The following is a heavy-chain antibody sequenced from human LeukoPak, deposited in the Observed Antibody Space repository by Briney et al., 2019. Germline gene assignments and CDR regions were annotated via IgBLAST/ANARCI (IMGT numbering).Heavy chain of an antibody. CDR1: GFTFSKVW. CDR2: IKSKTDGGTI. V-gene: IGHV3-15*01. Sequence: GGSLRLSCAASGFTFSKVWMSWVRHAPGKGLELVGHIKSKTDGGTIDYAAPVKGRFTISREDSKDTLFLQMNSLKTEDTAVYYCTTDLSELDDSGYYAKYFHHWGQGTLVSVSS. CDR3: TTDLSELDDSGYYAKYFHH. J-gene: IGHJ1*01. D-gene: IGHD3-22*01.